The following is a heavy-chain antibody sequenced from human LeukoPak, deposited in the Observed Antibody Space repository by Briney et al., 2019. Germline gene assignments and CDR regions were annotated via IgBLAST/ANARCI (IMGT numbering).Heavy chain of an antibody. J-gene: IGHJ6*03. CDR2: IIPIFGTA. CDR1: GGTFSSYA. V-gene: IGHV1-69*13. Sequence: SVKVSCKASGGTFSSYAISWVRQAPGQGLEWMGGIIPIFGTANYAQKFQGRVTITADESTSTAYMELSSLRSEDTAVYYCARYSSANSDHDGALYYYYMDVWGKGTTVTVSS. CDR3: ARYSSANSDHDGALYYYYMDV. D-gene: IGHD6-25*01.